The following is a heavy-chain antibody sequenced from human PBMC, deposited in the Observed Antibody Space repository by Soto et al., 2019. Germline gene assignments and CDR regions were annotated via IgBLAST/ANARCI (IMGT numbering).Heavy chain of an antibody. D-gene: IGHD2-2*01. CDR1: GFTFSTYT. J-gene: IGHJ4*02. V-gene: IGHV3-30-3*01. CDR3: ARVTDPFSCCNPYYFDS. Sequence: GGSLRLSCVASGFTFSTYTMYWVRQAPGKGLEWVALISNDGVDKYFADSVKGRFTISRDNSKNTLFLQMNSLRGEDTAVYFCARVTDPFSCCNPYYFDSWGQGTLVTVSS. CDR2: ISNDGVDK.